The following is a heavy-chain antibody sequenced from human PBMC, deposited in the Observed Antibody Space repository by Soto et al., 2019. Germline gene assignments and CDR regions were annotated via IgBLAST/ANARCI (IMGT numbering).Heavy chain of an antibody. Sequence: QVQLQESGPGLVKPSQTLSLTCTVSGGSISSGGYYWSWIRQHPGKGLEWIGYLYYSGSTYYNPSLNSRVTIPVDTSKNQFCLKLSSVTAAHTAVYYCARSTVLGKDFDYLGQGTLVTVSS. J-gene: IGHJ4*02. CDR3: ARSTVLGKDFDY. V-gene: IGHV4-31*02. CDR2: LYYSGST. D-gene: IGHD4-17*01. CDR1: GGSISSGGYY.